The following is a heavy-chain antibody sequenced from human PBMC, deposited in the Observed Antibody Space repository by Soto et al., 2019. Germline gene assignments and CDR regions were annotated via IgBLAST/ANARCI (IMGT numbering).Heavy chain of an antibody. D-gene: IGHD2-15*01. CDR3: ARGGGGYCSGGSCYSHPSNWFDP. CDR1: GGSFSGYY. CDR2: INHSGST. J-gene: IGHJ5*02. V-gene: IGHV4-34*01. Sequence: SDTLSLTCAVYGGSFSGYYWSWIRQPPGKGLEWIGEINHSGSTNYNPSLKSRVTISVDTSKNQFSLKLSSVTAADTAVYYCARGGGGYCSGGSCYSHPSNWFDPWGQGTLVTVSS.